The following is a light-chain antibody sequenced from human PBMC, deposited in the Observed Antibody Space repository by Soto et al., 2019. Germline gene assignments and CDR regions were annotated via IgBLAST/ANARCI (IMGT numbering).Light chain of an antibody. CDR3: QQRSNWPMYT. CDR1: QRVSAY. J-gene: IGKJ2*01. Sequence: EIVLTQSPATLSLSPGARATLSCRASQRVSAYLAWYQQKPGQAPRLLIYDSSNRATGIPDRFSGSGSGPDFTLTISSLEPEDFAFYYCQQRSNWPMYTFGQGTKLEI. V-gene: IGKV3-11*01. CDR2: DSS.